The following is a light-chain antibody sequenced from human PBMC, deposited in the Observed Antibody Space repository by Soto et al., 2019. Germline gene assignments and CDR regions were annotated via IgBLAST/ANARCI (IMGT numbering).Light chain of an antibody. V-gene: IGLV3-21*04. CDR3: QVWDSSSDLVV. CDR2: YDS. J-gene: IGLJ2*01. Sequence: ELTQPPSVSVAPGKTARITCGGNNIGSKSVHWYQQKPGQAPVLVIYYDSDRPSGIPERFSGSNSGNTATLTISRVEAGDEADYYCQVWDSSSDLVVFGGGTKLTVL. CDR1: NIGSKS.